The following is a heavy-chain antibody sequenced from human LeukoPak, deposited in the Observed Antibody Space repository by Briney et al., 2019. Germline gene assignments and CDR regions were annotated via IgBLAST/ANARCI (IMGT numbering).Heavy chain of an antibody. CDR3: ARAGGATLTWFDP. V-gene: IGHV1-69*01. Sequence: GASVKVSCKASAGTFSSYAISWVRQAPGQGLEWMGGIIPIFGTANYAQKFQGRVTITADESTSTAYMELSSLRSEDTAVYYCARAGGATLTWFDPWGQGILVTVSS. J-gene: IGHJ5*02. CDR2: IIPIFGTA. CDR1: AGTFSSYA. D-gene: IGHD1-26*01.